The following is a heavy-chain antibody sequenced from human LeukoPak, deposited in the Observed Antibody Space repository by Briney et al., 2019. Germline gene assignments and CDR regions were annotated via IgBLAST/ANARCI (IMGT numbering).Heavy chain of an antibody. CDR2: IIPIFDTA. Sequence: SVKGSCKTSGGIFTSYAISWLRQAPGHRLEGLGGIIPIFDTANYAQKFQGRVTISADVSTSTANIELSSLRAHDTAMYDCARGSQEVRALVMTPYYYYDMHVWGKGTTVTVSS. J-gene: IGHJ6*04. CDR1: GGIFTSYA. D-gene: IGHD3-10*01. CDR3: ARGSQEVRALVMTPYYYYDMHV. V-gene: IGHV1-69*13.